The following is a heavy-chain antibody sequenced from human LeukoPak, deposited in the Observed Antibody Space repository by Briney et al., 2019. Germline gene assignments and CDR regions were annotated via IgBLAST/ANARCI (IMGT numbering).Heavy chain of an antibody. CDR2: ISSSSSYI. CDR1: GFTFSTYT. Sequence: GGSLRLSCAASGFTFSTYTINWVRQAPGKGLEWVSSISSSSSYIYYADSVKGRFTISRDNAKNSLYLQMNSLRAEDTAVYHCARDRLLEDRDYSYYYYMDVWGKGTTVTVSS. D-gene: IGHD1-1*01. CDR3: ARDRLLEDRDYSYYYYMDV. V-gene: IGHV3-21*01. J-gene: IGHJ6*03.